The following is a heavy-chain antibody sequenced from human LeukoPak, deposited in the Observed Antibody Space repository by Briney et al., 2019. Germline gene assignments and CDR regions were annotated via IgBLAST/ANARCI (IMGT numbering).Heavy chain of an antibody. Sequence: PSETLSLTCTVSGYSISSGYHWGWIRQPPGKGLEWIGSIYYSGSTYYNPSLKSRVTISVDTSKNQFSLKLSSVTAADTAVYYCARDLSRSGYADYWGQGTLVTVSS. CDR2: IYYSGST. D-gene: IGHD3-3*01. CDR3: ARDLSRSGYADY. CDR1: GYSISSGYH. J-gene: IGHJ4*02. V-gene: IGHV4-38-2*02.